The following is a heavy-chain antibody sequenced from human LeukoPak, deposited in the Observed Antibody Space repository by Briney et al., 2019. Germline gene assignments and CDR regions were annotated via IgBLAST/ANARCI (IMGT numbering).Heavy chain of an antibody. J-gene: IGHJ5*02. CDR2: IYYSGST. Sequence: KPSETLSLTCTVSGGSISSSSYYWGWIRQPPGKGLEWIGSIYYSGSTYYSPSLKSRVTISVDTSKNQFSLKLSSVTAADTAVYYCARDKGVNQALNWFDPWGQGTLVTVSS. CDR3: ARDKGVNQALNWFDP. CDR1: GGSISSSSYY. D-gene: IGHD2-8*01. V-gene: IGHV4-39*07.